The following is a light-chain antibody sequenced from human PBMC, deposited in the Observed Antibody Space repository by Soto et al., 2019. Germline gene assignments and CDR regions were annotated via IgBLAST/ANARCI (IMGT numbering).Light chain of an antibody. CDR1: QSVSSSY. V-gene: IGKV3-20*01. J-gene: IGKJ4*01. Sequence: EIVLTQSPGTLSLSPGERATLSCRASQSVSSSYLAWYQRKPGQAPRLLIYGASSRATGIPDRFSGSGSGTDFTLTISRLEPEDFAVYYCQQYDRSPLTFGGGTKVEIK. CDR3: QQYDRSPLT. CDR2: GAS.